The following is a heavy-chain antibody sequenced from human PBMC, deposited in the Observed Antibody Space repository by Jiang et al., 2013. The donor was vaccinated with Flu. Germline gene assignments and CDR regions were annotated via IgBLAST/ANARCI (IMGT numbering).Heavy chain of an antibody. J-gene: IGHJ2*01. CDR1: GGSISSGSYY. CDR3: ARDRGDRSSNWFFDL. D-gene: IGHD6-6*01. Sequence: TLSLTCRVSGGSISSGSYYWSWIRQPAGKGLEWIGRVYSSGGTTYNPSLKSRVTISLDSSKNQFSLNVTSVTAADTGMYYCARDRGDRSSNWFFDLWGRGTLVTVSS. V-gene: IGHV4-61*02. CDR2: VYSSGGT.